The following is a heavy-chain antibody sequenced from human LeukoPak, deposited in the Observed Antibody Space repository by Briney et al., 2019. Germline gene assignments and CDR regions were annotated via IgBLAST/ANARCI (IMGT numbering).Heavy chain of an antibody. Sequence: GGSLRLSCAASGFTFRKYAMHWVRQAPGKGLEWVAVISYDGSNKYYADSVKGRFTISRDNSKNTLYLQMNSLSAEDTALYYCAKEQTSSGYFDYWGQGTLVTVSS. J-gene: IGHJ4*02. CDR3: AKEQTSSGYFDY. CDR2: ISYDGSNK. V-gene: IGHV3-30-3*01. CDR1: GFTFRKYA. D-gene: IGHD3-10*01.